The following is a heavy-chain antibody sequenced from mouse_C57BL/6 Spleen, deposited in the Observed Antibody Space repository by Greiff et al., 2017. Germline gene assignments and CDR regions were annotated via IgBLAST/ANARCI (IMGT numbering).Heavy chain of an antibody. D-gene: IGHD1-1*01. CDR1: GYTFTSYW. Sequence: QVQLQQPGAELVKPGASVKLSCKASGYTFTSYWMQWVKQRPGQGLEWIGEIDPSDSYTNYNQKFKGKATLTVDTSSSTAYMQLSSLTSADSAVYYCARWPYYYGSPAWFAYWGQGTLVTVSA. CDR2: IDPSDSYT. V-gene: IGHV1-50*01. J-gene: IGHJ3*01. CDR3: ARWPYYYGSPAWFAY.